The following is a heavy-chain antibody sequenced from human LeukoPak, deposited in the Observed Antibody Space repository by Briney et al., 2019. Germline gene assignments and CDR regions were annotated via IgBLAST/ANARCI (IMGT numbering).Heavy chain of an antibody. V-gene: IGHV3-33*01. D-gene: IGHD2-2*01. CDR2: IWYDGSNK. CDR1: GVTLSSYG. Sequence: GGSLRLSCAASGVTLSSYGMHWVRQAPGKGLGWVAVIWYDGSNKYYADSVKGRFTISRDNSKNTLYLQMNSLRAEDTAVYYCARDSQWVPAAPSFDYWGQATLVTVSS. J-gene: IGHJ4*02. CDR3: ARDSQWVPAAPSFDY.